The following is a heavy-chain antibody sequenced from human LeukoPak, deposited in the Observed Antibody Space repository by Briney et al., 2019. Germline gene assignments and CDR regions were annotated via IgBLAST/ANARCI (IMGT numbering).Heavy chain of an antibody. CDR3: ATGYYYDSSGYWTLNY. Sequence: ASVKVSCKASGYTFTGYYMHWVRQAPGQGLEWMGWINPNSGGTNYAQKFQGRVTMTRDTSISTAYMELSRLRSDDTAVYYCATGYYYDSSGYWTLNYWGQGTLVTVSS. J-gene: IGHJ4*02. CDR2: INPNSGGT. V-gene: IGHV1-2*02. CDR1: GYTFTGYY. D-gene: IGHD3-22*01.